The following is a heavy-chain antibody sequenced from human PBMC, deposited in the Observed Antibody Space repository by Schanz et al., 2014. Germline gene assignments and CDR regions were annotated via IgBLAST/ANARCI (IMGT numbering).Heavy chain of an antibody. D-gene: IGHD1-26*01. J-gene: IGHJ4*02. CDR1: GFSLSSYN. CDR3: ARDPVEGAPTPYYFES. Sequence: VQLVESGGGLVKPGESLRLSCAASGFSLSSYNMNWVRQAPGKGLEWVSSISSSSSYIYYADSVKGRFTISRDNTKNSGFLQMSSRRVEDTGLYFCARDPVEGAPTPYYFESWGPGTLVTVSS. CDR2: ISSSSSYI. V-gene: IGHV3-21*01.